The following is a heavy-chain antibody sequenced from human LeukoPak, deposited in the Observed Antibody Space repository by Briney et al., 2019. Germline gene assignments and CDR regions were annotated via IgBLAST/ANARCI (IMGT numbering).Heavy chain of an antibody. CDR2: FDPEYGET. CDR3: ATGSSGWYLDY. D-gene: IGHD6-19*01. CDR1: GFDFDDYA. J-gene: IGHJ4*02. V-gene: IGHV1-24*01. Sequence: GGSLRLSCAASGFDFDDYAMHWVRQAPGKGLGWMGGFDPEYGETIYAQKFQGRVTMTEDTSTDTAYMELSSLRSEDTAVYYCATGSSGWYLDYWGQGTLVTVSS.